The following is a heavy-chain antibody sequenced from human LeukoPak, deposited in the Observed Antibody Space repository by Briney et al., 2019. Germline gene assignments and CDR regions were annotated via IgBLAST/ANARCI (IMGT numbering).Heavy chain of an antibody. CDR1: GGSFSGYY. J-gene: IGHJ4*02. D-gene: IGHD5-24*01. CDR2: INHSGST. CDR3: ARGRMATMS. Sequence: SETLSLTCAIYGGSFSGYYWSWIRQPPGKGLEWIGEINHSGSTNYNPSLKSRVTISVDTSKNQFSLKLSSVTAADTAVYYCARGRMATMSWGQGTLVTVSS. V-gene: IGHV4-34*01.